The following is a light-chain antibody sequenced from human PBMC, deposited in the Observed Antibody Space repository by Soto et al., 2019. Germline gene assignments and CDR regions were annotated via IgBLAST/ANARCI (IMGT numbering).Light chain of an antibody. J-gene: IGKJ5*01. CDR1: HGISSY. Sequence: RITQNTSSLSASTGDIDTITCLESHGISSYLAWYQPKPGKAPKLMIYAASSLQSWVSSRFSGSGSGTDFTLTISCLQSEDFARYYCQHYYGYPNSFGQGTRLEIK. V-gene: IGKV1-8*01. CDR3: QHYYGYPNS. CDR2: AAS.